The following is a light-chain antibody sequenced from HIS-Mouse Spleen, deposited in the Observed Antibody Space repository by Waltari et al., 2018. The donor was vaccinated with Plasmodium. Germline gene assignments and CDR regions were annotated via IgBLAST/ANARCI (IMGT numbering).Light chain of an antibody. V-gene: IGKV1-39*01. CDR2: AES. Sequence: DIQMTQSPSSLSASVGDRVTITCRASQSISSYLNWYQEKPGKAPKLLIYAESSLQSGVPSRFSGSGSGTDFTLTISSLQPEYFATYYCQQSYSTWTFGQGTKVEIK. J-gene: IGKJ1*01. CDR3: QQSYSTWT. CDR1: QSISSY.